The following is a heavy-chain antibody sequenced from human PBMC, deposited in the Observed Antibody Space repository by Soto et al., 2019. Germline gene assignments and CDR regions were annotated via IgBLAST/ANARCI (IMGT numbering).Heavy chain of an antibody. J-gene: IGHJ4*02. CDR1: GGSISSRGDY. Sequence: SETLSLTCFVSGGSISSRGDYWVWIRQSPGKGLEWIGNIYYNGNAYYNPSFKSRCTISVDTSKNQFSLTLRSVTAADTAVYYCAKSGGIIVIPDYWGQGTRVTVSS. D-gene: IGHD3-16*02. CDR3: AKSGGIIVIPDY. CDR2: IYYNGNA. V-gene: IGHV4-39*01.